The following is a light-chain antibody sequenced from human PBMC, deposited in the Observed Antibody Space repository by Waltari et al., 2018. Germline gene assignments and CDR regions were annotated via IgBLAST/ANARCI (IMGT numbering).Light chain of an antibody. V-gene: IGKV3-15*01. CDR1: QCVSGN. CDR3: QQYNDWPQT. CDR2: GAS. J-gene: IGKJ2*01. Sequence: IVITQSPATLSVSPGERVPLSCRASQCVSGNLAWYQQKPGQAPRLLMYGASTRAAGVPTRFSGSGSGTEFTVTISSLQSEDFAVYYCQQYNDWPQTFGQGTKLETK.